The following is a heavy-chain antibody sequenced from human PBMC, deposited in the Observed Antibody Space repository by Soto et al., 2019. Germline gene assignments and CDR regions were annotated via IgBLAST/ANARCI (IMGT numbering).Heavy chain of an antibody. Sequence: QVQLQQWGAGLLKPSETLSLTCAVYGGFVSSGNYYWSWIRQPPGKGLEWIGEMSHSGGTHFNPSLNSRVTISVDTSKNQFSLKMSSVTAADTALYYCARVERGTATTVVDAFDIWGPGTMVTVSS. V-gene: IGHV4-34*01. J-gene: IGHJ3*02. D-gene: IGHD1-1*01. CDR2: MSHSGGT. CDR1: GGFVSSGNYY. CDR3: ARVERGTATTVVDAFDI.